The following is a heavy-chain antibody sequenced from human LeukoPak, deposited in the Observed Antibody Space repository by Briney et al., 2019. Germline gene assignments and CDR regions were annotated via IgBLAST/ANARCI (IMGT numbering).Heavy chain of an antibody. J-gene: IGHJ4*02. CDR2: ISSSSSYI. CDR3: ASLWFYDILTGYQDY. V-gene: IGHV3-21*01. Sequence: GGSLRLSCAASGFTFSRYSMNWVRQAPGKGLEWVSSISSSSSYIYYADSVKGRFTISRDNAKNSLYLQMNSLRAEDTAVYYCASLWFYDILTGYQDYWGQGTLVTVSS. CDR1: GFTFSRYS. D-gene: IGHD3-9*01.